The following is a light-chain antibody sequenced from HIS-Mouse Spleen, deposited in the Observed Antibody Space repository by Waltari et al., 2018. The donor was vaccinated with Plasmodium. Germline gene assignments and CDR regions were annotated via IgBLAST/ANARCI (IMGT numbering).Light chain of an antibody. Sequence: SYELTQPPSVSVSPGQTARITCSGDALPQKYAYWDQQKSGQAPGLVIYEDSKRPSGIPERFSGSSSGTMATLTISGAQVEDEADYYCYSTDSSGNHRVFGGGTKLTVL. V-gene: IGLV3-10*01. CDR2: EDS. J-gene: IGLJ3*02. CDR3: YSTDSSGNHRV. CDR1: ALPQKY.